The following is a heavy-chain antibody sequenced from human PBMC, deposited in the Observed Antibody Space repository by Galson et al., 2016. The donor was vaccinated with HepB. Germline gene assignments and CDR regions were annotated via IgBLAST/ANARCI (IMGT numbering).Heavy chain of an antibody. Sequence: SLRLSCAASGFIFKDYAMHWVRQAPGKGLEWVSSISWNSGSIGYADSVKGRFTISRDNAKNSPYLQMNSLRAEDTAFYYCAQDKASMSVGATNFQHWGQGTPVTVSS. CDR1: GFIFKDYA. J-gene: IGHJ1*01. CDR2: ISWNSGSI. V-gene: IGHV3-9*01. D-gene: IGHD1-26*01. CDR3: AQDKASMSVGATNFQH.